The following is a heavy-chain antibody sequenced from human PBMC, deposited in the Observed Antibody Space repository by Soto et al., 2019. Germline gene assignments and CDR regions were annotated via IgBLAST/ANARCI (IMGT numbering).Heavy chain of an antibody. CDR2: ISSSSSTI. J-gene: IGHJ3*02. V-gene: IGHV3-48*02. D-gene: IGHD6-19*01. CDR1: GFTFSSYS. Sequence: GGSLRLSCAASGFTFSSYSMNWVRQAPGKGLEWVSYISSSSSTIYYADSVKGRFTISRDNAKNSLYLQMNSLRDEDTAVYYCARVPVAGKGCCAFDIWGQGTMVTVSS. CDR3: ARVPVAGKGCCAFDI.